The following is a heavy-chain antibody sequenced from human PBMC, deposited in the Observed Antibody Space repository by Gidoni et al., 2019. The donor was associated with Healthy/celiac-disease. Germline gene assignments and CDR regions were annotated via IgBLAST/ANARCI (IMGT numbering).Heavy chain of an antibody. V-gene: IGHV3-48*02. Sequence: EVQLVESGGGLVQPGGSLRSSCAASDSPFSSYSMNWVRQAPGKGLEWVSYISSSSSTIYYADSGKGRFTISRDNAKNSLYLQMNSLRDEDTAVYYCARDYRPIAAAGWFDPWGQGTLVTVSS. CDR2: ISSSSSTI. CDR1: DSPFSSYS. D-gene: IGHD6-13*01. CDR3: ARDYRPIAAAGWFDP. J-gene: IGHJ5*02.